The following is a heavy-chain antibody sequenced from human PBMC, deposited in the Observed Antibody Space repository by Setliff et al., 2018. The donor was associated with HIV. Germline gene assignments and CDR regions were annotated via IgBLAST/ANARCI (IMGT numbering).Heavy chain of an antibody. J-gene: IGHJ6*03. CDR3: ARDRNSPDYYYYYMDV. CDR2: IYYSGST. CDR1: GASIRSSDYY. V-gene: IGHV4-31*03. D-gene: IGHD5-18*01. Sequence: PSETLSLTCTVSGASIRSSDYYWTWVRQHPGKGLEWIGYIYYSGSTYYNPSLKSRVTISLDMSENQFSLKLSSVTAADTAVYYCARDRNSPDYYYYYMDVWGKGTTVTVSS.